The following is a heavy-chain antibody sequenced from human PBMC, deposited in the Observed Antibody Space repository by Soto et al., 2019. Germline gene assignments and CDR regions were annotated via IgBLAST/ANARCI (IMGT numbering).Heavy chain of an antibody. Sequence: GGSLRLSCAASGFTFSSYAMSWVRQAPGKGLEWVSAISGSGGSTYYADSVKGRFTISRDNSKNTLYLQMNSLRAEDTAVYYCAKDLDYDSSAYDAFDIWGQGTMVTVSS. V-gene: IGHV3-23*01. CDR1: GFTFSSYA. CDR2: ISGSGGST. D-gene: IGHD3-22*01. CDR3: AKDLDYDSSAYDAFDI. J-gene: IGHJ3*02.